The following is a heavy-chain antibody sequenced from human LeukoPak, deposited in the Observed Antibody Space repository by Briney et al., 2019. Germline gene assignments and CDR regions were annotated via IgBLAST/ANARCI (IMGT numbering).Heavy chain of an antibody. D-gene: IGHD5-18*01. CDR3: AKEGYSYGSYYFDY. CDR2: ISSSSSTI. Sequence: PGGSLRLSCAASGFTFSSYSMNWVRQAPGKGLEWVSYISSSSSTIYYADSVKGRFTISRDNSKNTLYLQMNSLRAEDTAVYYCAKEGYSYGSYYFDYWGQGTLVTVSS. CDR1: GFTFSSYS. J-gene: IGHJ4*02. V-gene: IGHV3-48*01.